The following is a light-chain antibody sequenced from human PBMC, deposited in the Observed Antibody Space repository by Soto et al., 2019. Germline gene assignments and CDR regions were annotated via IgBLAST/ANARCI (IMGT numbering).Light chain of an antibody. CDR3: AAWDDSLNAVV. V-gene: IGLV1-44*01. CDR1: SSNIGSNT. Sequence: QLVLTQPPSASGTPGQRVTISCSGSSSNIGSNTVNWYQQLPGTAPKLLIYSNNQRPSGVPDRFSGSKSGTSASLAISGLQSEDEAYYYCAAWDDSLNAVVFGGGTQLTVL. CDR2: SNN. J-gene: IGLJ2*01.